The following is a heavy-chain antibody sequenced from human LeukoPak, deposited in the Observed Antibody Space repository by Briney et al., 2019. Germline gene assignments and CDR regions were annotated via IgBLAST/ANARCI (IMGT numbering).Heavy chain of an antibody. CDR2: ISDSGGST. J-gene: IGHJ4*02. CDR1: GFTFSSYA. CDR3: AKDLSGYSYHDY. V-gene: IGHV3-23*01. D-gene: IGHD5-18*01. Sequence: PGGSLRLSCAASGFTFSSYAMSWVRQAPRKGLEWVSAISDSGGSTYYADSGKGRFTISRDNSKNTLYLQMNSLRAEDTAVYYCAKDLSGYSYHDYWGQGTLVAVSS.